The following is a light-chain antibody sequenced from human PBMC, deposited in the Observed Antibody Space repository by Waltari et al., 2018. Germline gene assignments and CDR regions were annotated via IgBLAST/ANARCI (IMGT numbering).Light chain of an antibody. CDR1: QSIFDY. Sequence: DIQMTQSPSSLSASVGDRVTITCRASQSIFDYLNLYKHKPGKAPNLLIDAASNLQSAVPSRFSGSGSWTHFTLTMSSLQPEAFATYYCQQSYGAPYTFGQGTKLEI. V-gene: IGKV1-39*01. J-gene: IGKJ2*01. CDR3: QQSYGAPYT. CDR2: AAS.